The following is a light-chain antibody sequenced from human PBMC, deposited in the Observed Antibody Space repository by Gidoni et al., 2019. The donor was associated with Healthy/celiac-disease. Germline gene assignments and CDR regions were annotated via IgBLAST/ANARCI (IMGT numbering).Light chain of an antibody. CDR1: QDISNY. V-gene: IGKV1-33*01. J-gene: IGKJ4*01. CDR3: QQYGGT. CDR2: DAS. Sequence: DIQMTQSPSSLSASVGDRVTITCQASQDISNYLNWYQQKPGKAPKLLIYDASNLETGVPSRFSGSGSGTDFTFTISSLQPEDIATYYCQQYGGTFGGGTKVGIK.